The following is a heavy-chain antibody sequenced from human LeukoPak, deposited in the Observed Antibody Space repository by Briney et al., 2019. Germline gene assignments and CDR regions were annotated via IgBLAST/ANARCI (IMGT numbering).Heavy chain of an antibody. CDR3: ARHAAYYDFWSGYYELRYFDY. D-gene: IGHD3-3*01. V-gene: IGHV4-39*01. CDR2: IYYSGST. Sequence: SETLSLTRTVSGGSISSSSYYWGWIRQPPGKGLEWIGSIYYSGSTYYNPSLKSRVTISVDTSKNQFSLKLSSVTVADTAVYYCARHAAYYDFWSGYYELRYFDYWGQGTLVTVSS. CDR1: GGSISSSSYY. J-gene: IGHJ4*02.